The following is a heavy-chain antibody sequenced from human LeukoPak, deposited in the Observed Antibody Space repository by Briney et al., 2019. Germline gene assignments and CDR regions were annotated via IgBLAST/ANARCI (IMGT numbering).Heavy chain of an antibody. CDR3: ARGAYYYDSSAFDY. CDR2: IYYSGST. CDR1: GGSFSGYY. V-gene: IGHV4-31*11. Sequence: SETLSLTCAVYGGSFSGYYWSWIRQHPGKGLEWIGYIYYSGSTYYDPSLKSRVTISVDTSKNQFSLKLSSVTAADTAVYYCARGAYYYDSSAFDYWGQGTLVTVSS. J-gene: IGHJ4*02. D-gene: IGHD3-22*01.